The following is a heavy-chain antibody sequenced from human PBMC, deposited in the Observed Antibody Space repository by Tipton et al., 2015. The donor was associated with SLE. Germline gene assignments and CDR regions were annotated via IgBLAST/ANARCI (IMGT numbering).Heavy chain of an antibody. CDR2: FYSGGGT. J-gene: IGHJ4*02. V-gene: IGHV4-39*07. D-gene: IGHD1-1*01. CDR3: ARALWKGGDY. CDR1: GGSVSSGAFH. Sequence: TLSLTCTVSGGSVSSGAFHWGWVRRPPGKGLEWIGYFYSGGGTYYNPSLRSRVTILKDTSKSQFSLKLNSVTAADTTVYYCARALWKGGDYWGQGTLVTVSS.